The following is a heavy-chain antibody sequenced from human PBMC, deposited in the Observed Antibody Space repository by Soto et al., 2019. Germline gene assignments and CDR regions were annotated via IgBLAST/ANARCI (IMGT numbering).Heavy chain of an antibody. V-gene: IGHV1-2*02. J-gene: IGHJ3*02. CDR2: INPATGAA. D-gene: IGHD3-3*01. CDR3: ARGGGVGVAGSAAFDM. Sequence: QLHLVQSGAVVKKPGASVTVSCSASGYPVTAYYMHWVRQAPGRGLEWMGGINPATGAAKYKQTFQGRVSPTGDTSTSKVFMELSGLTSEATAVFYWARGGGVGVAGSAAFDMWGQGTLVTVSS. CDR1: GYPVTAYY.